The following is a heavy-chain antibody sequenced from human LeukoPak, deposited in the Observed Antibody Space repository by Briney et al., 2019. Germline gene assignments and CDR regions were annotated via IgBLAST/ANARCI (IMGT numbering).Heavy chain of an antibody. Sequence: GGSLRLSCADSGFTFSSYWMHWVRQAPGKGLVWVSRINSDGSITTYADSVKGRFTVSRDNAKNSLYLQMNSLRAEDTAVYYCARDGAETYYYDSSGYSSFDYWGQGTLVTVSS. CDR1: GFTFSSYW. CDR2: INSDGSIT. CDR3: ARDGAETYYYDSSGYSSFDY. J-gene: IGHJ4*02. V-gene: IGHV3-74*03. D-gene: IGHD3-22*01.